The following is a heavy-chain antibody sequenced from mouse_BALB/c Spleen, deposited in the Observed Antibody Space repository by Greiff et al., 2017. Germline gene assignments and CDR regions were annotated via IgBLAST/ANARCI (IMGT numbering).Heavy chain of an antibody. V-gene: IGHV14-3*02. CDR1: GFNIKDTY. CDR3: ARRTARATDAMDY. Sequence: EVQLQQSGAELVKPGASVKLSCTASGFNIKDTYMHWVKQRPEQGLEWIGRIDPANGNTKYDPKFQGKATITADTSSNTAYLQLSSLTSEDTAVDYCARRTARATDAMDYWGQGTSVTVSS. J-gene: IGHJ4*01. CDR2: IDPANGNT. D-gene: IGHD3-2*01.